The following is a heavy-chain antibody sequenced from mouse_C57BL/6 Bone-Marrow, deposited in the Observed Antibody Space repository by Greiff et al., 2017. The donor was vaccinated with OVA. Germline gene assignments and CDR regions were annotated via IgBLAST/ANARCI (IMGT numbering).Heavy chain of an antibody. D-gene: IGHD3-2*02. CDR3: TRDRRQLRLDY. CDR1: GFTFSSYA. CDR2: ISSGGDYI. J-gene: IGHJ2*01. Sequence: EVKVVESGEGLVKPGGSLKLSCAASGFTFSSYAMSWVRQTPEKRLEWVAYISSGGDYIYYADTVKGRFTISRDNARSTLYLQMSSLKSEDTAMYYCTRDRRQLRLDYWGQGTTLTVSS. V-gene: IGHV5-9-1*02.